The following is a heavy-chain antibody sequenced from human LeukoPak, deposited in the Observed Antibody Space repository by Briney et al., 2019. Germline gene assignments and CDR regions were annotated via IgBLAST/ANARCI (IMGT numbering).Heavy chain of an antibody. D-gene: IGHD3-16*01. J-gene: IGHJ4*02. CDR1: GFTFSDYY. CDR2: ISSSDGTM. V-gene: IGHV3-11*04. CDR3: ARGWASEAFDY. Sequence: GGSLRLSCAASGFTFSDYYMTWIRQAPGKGLEWVSYISSSDGTMYYADSVKGRFTISRDNAKNSLYLQMNSVRAEDTAVYYCARGWASEAFDYWGQGTLVTVSS.